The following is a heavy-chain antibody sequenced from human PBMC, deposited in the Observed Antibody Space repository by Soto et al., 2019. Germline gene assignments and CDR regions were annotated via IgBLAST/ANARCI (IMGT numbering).Heavy chain of an antibody. CDR3: AREYSSSINWFDP. CDR2: IYYSGST. V-gene: IGHV4-39*07. J-gene: IGHJ5*02. Sequence: SETLSLTCTVSGGSISSSSYYWGWIRQPPGKGLEWIGSIYYSGSTYYNPSLKSRVTMSVDTSKNQFSLKLSSVTAADTAVYYCAREYSSSINWFDPWGQGTLVTVSS. CDR1: GGSISSSSYY. D-gene: IGHD6-6*01.